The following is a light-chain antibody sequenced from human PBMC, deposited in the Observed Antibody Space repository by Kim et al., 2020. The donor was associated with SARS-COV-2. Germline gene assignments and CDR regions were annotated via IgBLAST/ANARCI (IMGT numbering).Light chain of an antibody. Sequence: SYELTQPPSVSVAPGKTATITCGGYKIEVKSVHWYQQKPGQAPVLVIYYDSDRPSGIPERFSGSKSGNTATLTISRVEVGDEADYYCQVFDSSSEQYVV. CDR2: YDS. J-gene: IGLJ2*01. CDR3: QVFDSSSEQYVV. CDR1: KIEVKS. V-gene: IGLV3-21*04.